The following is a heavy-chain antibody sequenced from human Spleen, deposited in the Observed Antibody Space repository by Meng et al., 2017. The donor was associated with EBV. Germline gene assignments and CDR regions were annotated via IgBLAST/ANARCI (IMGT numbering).Heavy chain of an antibody. CDR3: ASSLYSSSRVNWFDP. Sequence: QDSVPLLVTPYLTLSPTCAGPCGSLSSGDDYWSWILPPPGTGLEGIGYIFFGGSTNYNPSLKSRVTMSVDTSKNQFSLKLSSVTAADTAVYYCASSLYSSSRVNWFDPWGQGALVTVSS. D-gene: IGHD6-13*01. V-gene: IGHV4-30-4*01. CDR1: CGSLSSGDDY. CDR2: IFFGGST. J-gene: IGHJ5*02.